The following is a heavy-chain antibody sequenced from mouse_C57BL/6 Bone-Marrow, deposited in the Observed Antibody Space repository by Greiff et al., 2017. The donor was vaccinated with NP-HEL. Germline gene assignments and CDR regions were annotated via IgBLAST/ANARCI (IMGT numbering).Heavy chain of an antibody. CDR2: IHPNSGST. CDR3: ARGSCFDY. Sequence: QVQLQQPGAELVKPGASVKLSCKASGYTFTSYWMHWVKQRPGQGLEWIGMIHPNSGSTNYNAKFKSKATLTVDTSSSTAYMQLSSLTSEDSAVYYCARGSCFDYWGQGTTLTVSS. D-gene: IGHD1-1*02. V-gene: IGHV1-64*01. J-gene: IGHJ2*01. CDR1: GYTFTSYW.